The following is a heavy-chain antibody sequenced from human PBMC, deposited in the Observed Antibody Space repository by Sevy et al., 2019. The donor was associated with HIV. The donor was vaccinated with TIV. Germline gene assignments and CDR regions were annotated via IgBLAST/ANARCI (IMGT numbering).Heavy chain of an antibody. Sequence: GGSLRLSCAASEFTFSNYAMSWVRQAPGKGLEWVSAISGSGGSTYYADSVKGRFTISRDNSKNTLFLQMNSLRAEDTAVYFCAKWSELPSSPFDYWGQGTLVTVSS. V-gene: IGHV3-23*01. CDR1: EFTFSNYA. CDR2: ISGSGGST. D-gene: IGHD1-26*01. CDR3: AKWSELPSSPFDY. J-gene: IGHJ4*02.